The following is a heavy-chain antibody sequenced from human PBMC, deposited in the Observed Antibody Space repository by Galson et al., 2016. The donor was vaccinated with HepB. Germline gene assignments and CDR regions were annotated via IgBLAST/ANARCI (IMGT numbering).Heavy chain of an antibody. CDR1: NGSFNDHY. Sequence: ETLSLTCGVYNGSFNDHYWSWIRQPPGKGLEWIGEINYAGNTKYNPSLKNRVTLSVDTSKKQFSLKLNSMTATDTAVYFCARVVVAATNWFDPWGQGTLVTVSS. CDR3: ARVVVAATNWFDP. V-gene: IGHV4-34*01. D-gene: IGHD2-15*01. J-gene: IGHJ5*02. CDR2: INYAGNT.